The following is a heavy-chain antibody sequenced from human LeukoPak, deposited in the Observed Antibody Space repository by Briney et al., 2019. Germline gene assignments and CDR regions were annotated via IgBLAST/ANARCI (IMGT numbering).Heavy chain of an antibody. CDR1: GYTLTELS. D-gene: IGHD4-17*01. CDR2: FDPEDGET. V-gene: IGHV1-24*01. J-gene: IGHJ6*02. Sequence: APVKVSCKVSGYTLTELSMHWVRQAPGKGLEWMGGFDPEDGETIYAQKFQGRVTMTEDTSTDTAYMELSSLRSEDTAVYYCAGSVTPPHPYYYYGMDVWGQGTTVTVSS. CDR3: AGSVTPPHPYYYYGMDV.